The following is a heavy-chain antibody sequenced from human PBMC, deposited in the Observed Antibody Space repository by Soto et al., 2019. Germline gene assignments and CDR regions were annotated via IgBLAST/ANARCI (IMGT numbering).Heavy chain of an antibody. CDR3: ARVSVITMVRGVILPILEWFDP. V-gene: IGHV1-18*01. Sequence: ASVKVSCKASGYTFTSYGISWVRQAPGQGLEWMGWISAYNGNTNYAQKLQGRVTMTTDTSTSTAYMELRSLRSDDTAVYYCARVSVITMVRGVILPILEWFDPWGQGTLVTVSS. CDR2: ISAYNGNT. J-gene: IGHJ5*02. D-gene: IGHD3-10*01. CDR1: GYTFTSYG.